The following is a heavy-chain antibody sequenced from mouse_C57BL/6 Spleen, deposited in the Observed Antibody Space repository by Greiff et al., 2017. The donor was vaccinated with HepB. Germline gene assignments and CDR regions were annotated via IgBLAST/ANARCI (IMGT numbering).Heavy chain of an antibody. CDR2: IDPSDSYT. Sequence: QVHVKQPGAELVKPGASVKLSCKASGYTFTSYWMQWVKQRPGQGLEWIGEIDPSDSYTNYNQKFKGKATLTVDTSSSTAYMQLSSLTSEDSAVYYCARGGDGAYWGQGTLVTVSA. CDR1: GYTFTSYW. CDR3: ARGGDGAY. J-gene: IGHJ3*01. V-gene: IGHV1-50*01. D-gene: IGHD3-3*01.